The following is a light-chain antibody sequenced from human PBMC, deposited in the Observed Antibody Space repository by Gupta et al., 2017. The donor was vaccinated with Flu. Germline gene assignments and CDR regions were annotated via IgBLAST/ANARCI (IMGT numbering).Light chain of an antibody. CDR3: LLDYGGAWV. CDR2: STS. V-gene: IGLV7-43*01. CDR1: TGAVTNGYY. J-gene: IGLJ3*02. Sequence: QTVVTQEPSLTVSPGGPVTLNCAYSTGAVTNGYYPNWYQQKPGQAPRALIYSTSKKHSWTPVRFSDSLLGGKAALTLADVQPEDEAEYYCLLDYGGAWVFGGGTKLTVL.